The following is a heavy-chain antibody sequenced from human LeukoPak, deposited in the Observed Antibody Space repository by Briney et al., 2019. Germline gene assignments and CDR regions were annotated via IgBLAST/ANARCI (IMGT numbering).Heavy chain of an antibody. J-gene: IGHJ4*02. Sequence: PGGSLRLSCAPSRFTFSSYEMNWVRQAPGKGLEWVSYISSSGSTIYYADSVKGRFPISRDNAKNSLYLQMNSLRAEDTAVYYCARVGQGPSGSYCIDYWGQGTLVTVSS. CDR1: RFTFSSYE. CDR2: ISSSGSTI. D-gene: IGHD1-26*01. V-gene: IGHV3-48*03. CDR3: ARVGQGPSGSYCIDY.